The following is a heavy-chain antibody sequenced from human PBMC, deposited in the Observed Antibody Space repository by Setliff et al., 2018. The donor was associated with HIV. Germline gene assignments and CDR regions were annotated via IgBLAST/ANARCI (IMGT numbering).Heavy chain of an antibody. D-gene: IGHD3-16*01. V-gene: IGHV4-38-2*02. CDR1: GQFISDGYY. J-gene: IGHJ5*02. Sequence: SETLSLTCTVSGQFISDGYYWGWIRQPPGKGLEWIGSVYHSGKTYYNPSLKSRVTMSADTSKNQISLMLRSMTAADTAVYYCAKHDFGEGSCFDPWGQGSLVTVSA. CDR3: AKHDFGEGSCFDP. CDR2: VYHSGKT.